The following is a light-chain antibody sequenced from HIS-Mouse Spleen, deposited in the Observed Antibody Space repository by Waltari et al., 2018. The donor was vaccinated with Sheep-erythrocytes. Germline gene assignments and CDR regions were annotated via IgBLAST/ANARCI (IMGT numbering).Light chain of an antibody. V-gene: IGKV1-39*01. CDR2: AAS. J-gene: IGKJ3*01. CDR1: QSISSY. Sequence: DIQMTQSPSSLSASVGDRVTITCRASQSISSYLNWYQQKPGKAPKLLIYAASSLLSGVPSRFSGSGSGTDFTLTISSLQPEDFATYYCQQSYSTPQFTFGPGTKVDIK. CDR3: QQSYSTPQFT.